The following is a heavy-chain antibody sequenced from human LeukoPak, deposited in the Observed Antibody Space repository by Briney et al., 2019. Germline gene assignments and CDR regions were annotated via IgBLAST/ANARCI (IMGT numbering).Heavy chain of an antibody. V-gene: IGHV1-8*01. CDR1: GYTFTSYD. D-gene: IGHD6-19*01. CDR3: ASGSSGWSDYYYGMDV. Sequence: ASVKVSCKASGYTFTSYDINWVRQATGQGLEWMGWMNPNSGNTGYAQKFQGRVTMTRNTSISTAYMELSSLRSEDTAVYYCASGSSGWSDYYYGMDVWGQGTTVTVSS. J-gene: IGHJ6*02. CDR2: MNPNSGNT.